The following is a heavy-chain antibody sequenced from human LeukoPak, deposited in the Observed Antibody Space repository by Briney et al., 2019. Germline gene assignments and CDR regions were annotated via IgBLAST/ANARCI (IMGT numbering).Heavy chain of an antibody. CDR2: IYSSGNI. CDR3: ARNIRSGYSYGYVDWFDP. J-gene: IGHJ5*02. Sequence: SETLSLTCTVSGGSISSSDHYWGWVRQPPGKGLEWIGSIYSSGNIYYNPSLKSRVTISVDTSKNQFSLKLSSVTAADTAVYYCARNIRSGYSYGYVDWFDPWGQGTLVTVSS. V-gene: IGHV4-39*07. D-gene: IGHD5-18*01. CDR1: GGSISSSDHY.